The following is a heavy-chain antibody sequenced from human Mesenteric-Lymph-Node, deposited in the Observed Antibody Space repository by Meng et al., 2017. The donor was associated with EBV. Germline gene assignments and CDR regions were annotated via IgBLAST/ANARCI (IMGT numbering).Heavy chain of an antibody. V-gene: IGHV1-69*01. CDR1: GCALSTYS. CDR2: VIPLFKTT. D-gene: IGHD1-26*01. J-gene: IGHJ4*02. Sequence: GHRVQSGNEVKKPGVSVKVSCKASGCALSTYSLSWLRQAPGQGLEWMGGVIPLFKTTNYAQDLEGRLTIITDESTDTAFMELSSLRLEDTAVYYCATAQSSTTTFFYYFDNWGQGTLVTVSS. CDR3: ATAQSSTTTFFYYFDN.